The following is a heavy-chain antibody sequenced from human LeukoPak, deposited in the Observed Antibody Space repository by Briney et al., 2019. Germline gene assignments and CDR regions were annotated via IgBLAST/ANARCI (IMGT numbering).Heavy chain of an antibody. CDR2: ISAYNGNT. V-gene: IGHV1-18*01. CDR3: VCESRGYYYYGMDV. Sequence: PSVKVSCKASGYTFTSYGISWVRQAPGQGLEWMGWISAYNGNTNYAQKLQGRVTMTTDTSTSTAYMELRSLRSDDTAVYYCVCESRGYYYYGMDVWGQGTTVTVSS. D-gene: IGHD3-10*01. J-gene: IGHJ6*02. CDR1: GYTFTSYG.